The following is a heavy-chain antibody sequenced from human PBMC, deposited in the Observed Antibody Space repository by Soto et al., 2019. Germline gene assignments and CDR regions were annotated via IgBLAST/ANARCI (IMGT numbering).Heavy chain of an antibody. V-gene: IGHV4-39*01. Sequence: SETLSLSCTVSGGSISSSTYYWGWFRQPPGKGLEWIGSIYYSGSTYYNPSLKSRVPISVDTSKNQFSLKLSSVTAADTAVYYCASPKIAFYNWFDPWGQGTLVTVSS. CDR1: GGSISSSTYY. CDR2: IYYSGST. D-gene: IGHD3-3*02. J-gene: IGHJ5*02. CDR3: ASPKIAFYNWFDP.